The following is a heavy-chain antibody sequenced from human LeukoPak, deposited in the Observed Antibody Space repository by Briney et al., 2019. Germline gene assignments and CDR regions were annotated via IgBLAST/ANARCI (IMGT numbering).Heavy chain of an antibody. J-gene: IGHJ4*02. CDR3: ATDLPYHDYVWGSYSPYFDY. CDR1: GYTLTELS. CDR2: FDPEDGET. V-gene: IGHV1-24*01. D-gene: IGHD3-16*01. Sequence: ASVKVSCKVSGYTLTELSMHWVRQAPGKGPEWMGGFDPEDGETIYAQKFQGRVTMTEDTSTDTAYMELSSLRSEGTAVYYCATDLPYHDYVWGSYSPYFDYWGQGTLVTVSS.